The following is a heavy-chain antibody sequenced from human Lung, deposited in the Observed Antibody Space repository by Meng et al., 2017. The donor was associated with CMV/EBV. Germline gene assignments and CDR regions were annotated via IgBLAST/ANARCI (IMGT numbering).Heavy chain of an antibody. CDR3: AKDYYSTSLYYFDY. D-gene: IGHD2-2*01. Sequence: SXAASGFTFGDYAMHWVRQVPGKVLEWVSGITYKSGSTGYADSVKGRFTISRDNARNSLYLQMNNQRAEDTALYYCAKDYYSTSLYYFDYWGQGXLVTVSS. CDR2: ITYKSGST. J-gene: IGHJ4*02. V-gene: IGHV3-9*01. CDR1: GFTFGDYA.